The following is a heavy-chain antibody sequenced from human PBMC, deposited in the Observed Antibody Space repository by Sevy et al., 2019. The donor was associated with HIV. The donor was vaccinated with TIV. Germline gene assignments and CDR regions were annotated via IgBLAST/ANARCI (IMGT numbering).Heavy chain of an antibody. Sequence: GGSLRLSCAASGFTFSRYWMRWVRQAPGKGLEWVASIKHDGSEKYYVDSVKGRFSISIDNAKNSLYLQMSSLRAEDTAVYYCARAHYASSDYYSRPFDYWGQGTLVTVSS. CDR2: IKHDGSEK. CDR3: ARAHYASSDYYSRPFDY. V-gene: IGHV3-7*04. CDR1: GFTFSRYW. J-gene: IGHJ4*02. D-gene: IGHD3-22*01.